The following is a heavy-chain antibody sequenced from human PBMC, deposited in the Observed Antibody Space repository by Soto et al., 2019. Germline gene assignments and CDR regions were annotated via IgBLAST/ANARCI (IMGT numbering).Heavy chain of an antibody. Sequence: SLRLSCAASGFTCSSYGMHWVRQAPGKGLEWVAVIWYDGSNKYYADSVKGRFTISRDNSKNTLHLQMNSLRAEDTAVYYCARDSDCSGGSCYFDYWGQGTLVTVSS. CDR3: ARDSDCSGGSCYFDY. D-gene: IGHD2-15*01. V-gene: IGHV3-33*01. J-gene: IGHJ4*02. CDR2: IWYDGSNK. CDR1: GFTCSSYG.